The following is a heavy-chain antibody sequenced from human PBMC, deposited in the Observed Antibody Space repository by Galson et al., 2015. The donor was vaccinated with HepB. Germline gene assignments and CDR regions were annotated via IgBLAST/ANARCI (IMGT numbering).Heavy chain of an antibody. V-gene: IGHV1-69*13. CDR3: ARDKEAGLGNSPFRLDY. J-gene: IGHJ4*02. CDR2: IIPLIGTA. D-gene: IGHD7-27*01. Sequence: SVKVSCKASGGTFSSHAFSWVRQAPGQGLEWMGGIIPLIGTANYAQMFQGRVTIAADESTSTASMELSSLRSEDTAVYYCARDKEAGLGNSPFRLDYWGQGTLVTVSS. CDR1: GGTFSSHA.